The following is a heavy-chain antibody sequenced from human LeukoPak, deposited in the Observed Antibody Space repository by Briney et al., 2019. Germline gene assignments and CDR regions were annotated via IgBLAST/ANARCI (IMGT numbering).Heavy chain of an antibody. J-gene: IGHJ3*02. D-gene: IGHD3-22*01. Sequence: GGSLRLSCAASGFTFSSYAMHWVRQAPGKGLEWVTIISYDGTNKYYADSVKGRFTISRDNSKNTLYLQMNSLRAEDTAVYYCARVLRYDNSGHDSFDIWGQGTMVTVSS. V-gene: IGHV3-30*04. CDR2: ISYDGTNK. CDR3: ARVLRYDNSGHDSFDI. CDR1: GFTFSSYA.